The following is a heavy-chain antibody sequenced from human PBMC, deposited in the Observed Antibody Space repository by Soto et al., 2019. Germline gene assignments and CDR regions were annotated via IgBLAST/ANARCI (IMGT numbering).Heavy chain of an antibody. CDR1: GGSFSGYY. CDR2: IERGGSN. Sequence: QVQLQQWGAGLLKPSETLSLTCAVYGGSFSGYYWSWVRQPPGKGLEWIGEIERGGSNNYNPSLKSRVAISVDTSKNQFSLKVNSVTAADTAVYYCARGYGSGSYWAYWGQGTLVTVSS. V-gene: IGHV4-34*02. D-gene: IGHD3-10*01. CDR3: ARGYGSGSYWAY. J-gene: IGHJ4*02.